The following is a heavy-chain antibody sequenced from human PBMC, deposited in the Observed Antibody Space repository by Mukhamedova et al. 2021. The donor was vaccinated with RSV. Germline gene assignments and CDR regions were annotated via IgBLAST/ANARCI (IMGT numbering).Heavy chain of an antibody. Sequence: QKFQERVTITRDMSTSTAYMELSSLRSEDTAVYYCAAGLVPAAIEDYYYYMDVWGQGTTVTVSS. J-gene: IGHJ6*03. D-gene: IGHD2-2*01. CDR3: AAGLVPAAIEDYYYYMDV. V-gene: IGHV1-58*01.